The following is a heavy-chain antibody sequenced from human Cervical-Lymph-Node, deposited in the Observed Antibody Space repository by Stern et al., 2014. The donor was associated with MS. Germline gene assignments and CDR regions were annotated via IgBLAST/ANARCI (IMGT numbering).Heavy chain of an antibody. CDR2: INNSEGT. V-gene: IGHV4-34*01. Sequence: QVQLQQWGAGLLKPSATLSLTCAVYGGSFSGYYWSWIRQPPGKGLEWIGEINNSEGTNYNPSLKSRVTISLDTSKNQFSLKLSSVTAADTAVYYCASSVASLRYFDYWGQGTLVTVSS. J-gene: IGHJ4*02. CDR1: GGSFSGYY. CDR3: ASSVASLRYFDY. D-gene: IGHD6-19*01.